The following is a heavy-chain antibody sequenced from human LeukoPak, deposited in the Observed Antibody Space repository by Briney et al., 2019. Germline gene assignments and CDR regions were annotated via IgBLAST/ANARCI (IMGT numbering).Heavy chain of an antibody. J-gene: IGHJ3*02. CDR2: INPNSGGT. V-gene: IGHV1-2*02. D-gene: IGHD6-6*01. CDR1: GYIFSNYV. Sequence: ASVKVSCKGSGYIFSNYVLHWVRQAPGQGLEWMGWINPNSGGTNYAQKFQGRVTMTRDTSISTAYMELSRLRSDDTAVYYCVTYSSSSTTDAFDIWGQGTMVTVSS. CDR3: VTYSSSSTTDAFDI.